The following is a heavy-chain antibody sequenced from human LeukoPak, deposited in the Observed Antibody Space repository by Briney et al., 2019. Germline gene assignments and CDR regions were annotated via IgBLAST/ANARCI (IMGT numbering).Heavy chain of an antibody. CDR1: GGSISSHY. CDR2: IYYSGST. J-gene: IGHJ4*02. CDR3: ARQGGYSYGDPFDY. Sequence: PSETLSLTCTVSGGSISSHYWSWIRQPPGKGLEWIGYIYYSGSTNYNPSLKSRVTISVDTSKSQFSLKLSSVTAADTAVYYCARQGGYSYGDPFDYWGQGTLVTVSS. D-gene: IGHD5-18*01. V-gene: IGHV4-59*11.